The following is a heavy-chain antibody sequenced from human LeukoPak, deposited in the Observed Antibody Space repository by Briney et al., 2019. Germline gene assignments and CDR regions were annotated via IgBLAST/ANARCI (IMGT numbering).Heavy chain of an antibody. V-gene: IGHV3-23*01. Sequence: GGSLRLPCAASGFSFSTYAMTWVRQAPGKGLEWVSTISGSGGDTYSADSVKGRFIISRDNSKNTVHLQMSSLRAEDTAVYYCAKDPITFDYWGQGTLVTVSS. CDR3: AKDPITFDY. J-gene: IGHJ4*02. CDR2: ISGSGGDT. D-gene: IGHD3-10*01. CDR1: GFSFSTYA.